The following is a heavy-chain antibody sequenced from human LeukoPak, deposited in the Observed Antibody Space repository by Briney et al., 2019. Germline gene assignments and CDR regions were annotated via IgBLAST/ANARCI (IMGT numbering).Heavy chain of an antibody. Sequence: GASVKVSCKASGYTFTSYGISWVRQAPGQGLEWMGWISAYNGNTNYAQKVQGRVTMTTETSTSTAHMELRSLRSDDTAVYYCARDQTYHYESSGYYYIDYWGQGTLVTVSS. CDR3: ARDQTYHYESSGYYYIDY. CDR2: ISAYNGNT. CDR1: GYTFTSYG. D-gene: IGHD3-22*01. J-gene: IGHJ4*02. V-gene: IGHV1-18*01.